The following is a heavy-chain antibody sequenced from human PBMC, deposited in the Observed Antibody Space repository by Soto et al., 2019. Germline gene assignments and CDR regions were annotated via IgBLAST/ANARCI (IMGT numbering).Heavy chain of an antibody. CDR3: TLRLVVAATDAFDI. CDR2: IKSKTDGGTT. CDR1: GFTFSNAW. Sequence: GGSLRLSCAASGFTFSNAWMSWVRQAPGKGLEWVGRIKSKTDGGTTDYAAPVKGRFTISRDDSKNTLYLQMNSLKTEDSAVYYCTLRLVVAATDAFDIWGQGTMVTVSS. D-gene: IGHD2-15*01. J-gene: IGHJ3*02. V-gene: IGHV3-15*01.